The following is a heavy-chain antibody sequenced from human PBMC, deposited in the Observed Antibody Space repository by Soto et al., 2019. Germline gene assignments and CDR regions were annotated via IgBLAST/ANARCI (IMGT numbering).Heavy chain of an antibody. CDR1: GYTFTSYA. CDR2: INAGNGNT. CDR3: ARDLTGTTQWADAFDI. J-gene: IGHJ3*02. V-gene: IGHV1-3*01. Sequence: QVQLVQSGAEVQKPGASVQVSCKASGYTFTSYAMHWVRQAPGQRLEWMGWINAGNGNTKYSQRFQGRVTSTRDTSASTADRELSSLRAEDTAVYYCARDLTGTTQWADAFDIWGQGTMVTVSS. D-gene: IGHD1-1*01.